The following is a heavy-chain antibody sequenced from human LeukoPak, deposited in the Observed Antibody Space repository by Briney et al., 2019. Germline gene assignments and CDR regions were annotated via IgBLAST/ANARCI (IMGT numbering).Heavy chain of an antibody. CDR1: GFTFSSYG. Sequence: PGGSLRLSCAASGFTFSSYGMSWVRQAPGKGLEWVSAISGSGTSTYYADSVKGRFTISRDNSKNTLYLQMNSLRAEDTAVYYCAKARYYYDSSGYYPIDYWGQGTLVTVSS. D-gene: IGHD3-22*01. CDR2: ISGSGTST. J-gene: IGHJ4*02. CDR3: AKARYYYDSSGYYPIDY. V-gene: IGHV3-23*01.